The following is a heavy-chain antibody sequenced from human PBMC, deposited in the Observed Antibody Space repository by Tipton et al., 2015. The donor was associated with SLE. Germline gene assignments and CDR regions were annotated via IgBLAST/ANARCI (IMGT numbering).Heavy chain of an antibody. Sequence: TLSLTCTVSGGSISSSSYYWGWIRQPPGKGLEWIGSIYTSGSTNYNPSLKSRVTMSVDTSKNQFSLKLSSVTAADTAVYYCARAPEGFLEWYGYYFDYWGQGTLVTVSS. CDR1: GGSISSSSYY. V-gene: IGHV4-39*01. D-gene: IGHD3-3*01. CDR2: IYTSGST. J-gene: IGHJ4*02. CDR3: ARAPEGFLEWYGYYFDY.